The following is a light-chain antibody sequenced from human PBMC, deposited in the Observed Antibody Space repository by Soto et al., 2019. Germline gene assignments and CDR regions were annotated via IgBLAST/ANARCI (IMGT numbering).Light chain of an antibody. Sequence: QSVLTQPASVSGSPGQSITRSCTGTSNDVGAYDLVSWYQHHPGKAPKLIIYEDSKRPSGVPNRFSATKSGNTASLTISGLQAGDEAYYYCCSYAGSRTLFVFGTGTKVTVL. CDR2: EDS. V-gene: IGLV2-23*01. CDR3: CSYAGSRTLFV. J-gene: IGLJ1*01. CDR1: SNDVGAYDL.